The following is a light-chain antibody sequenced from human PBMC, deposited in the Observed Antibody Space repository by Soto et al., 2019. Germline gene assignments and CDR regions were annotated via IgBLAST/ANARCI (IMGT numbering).Light chain of an antibody. Sequence: QSVLTQPASVSGSPGQSVTISCTGPRSDIGDSNFISWYQHSPGKAPRLLIYEVNNRPSGVSKRFSGSKAGNTASLTISGLLDDDEADYFCAAWDDSLNAYVFGTGTKVTVL. CDR2: EVN. CDR3: AAWDDSLNAYV. J-gene: IGLJ1*01. CDR1: RSDIGDSNF. V-gene: IGLV2-14*01.